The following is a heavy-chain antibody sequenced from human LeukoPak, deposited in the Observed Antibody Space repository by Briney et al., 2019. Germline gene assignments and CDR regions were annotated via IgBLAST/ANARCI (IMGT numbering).Heavy chain of an antibody. J-gene: IGHJ4*02. CDR3: ARDHSSGWYSDYFDY. D-gene: IGHD6-19*01. CDR1: GFTFSSYG. V-gene: IGHV3-33*01. Sequence: RPGRSLRLSCAASGFTFSSYGMHWVRQAPGKGLEWVAVIWYDGSNKHYADSVKGRFTISRDNSKNTLYLQMNSLRAEDTAVYYCARDHSSGWYSDYFDYWGQGTLVTVSS. CDR2: IWYDGSNK.